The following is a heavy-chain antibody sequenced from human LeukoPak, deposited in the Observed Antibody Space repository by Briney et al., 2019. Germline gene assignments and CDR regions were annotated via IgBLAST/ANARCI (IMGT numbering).Heavy chain of an antibody. CDR1: GFTFSDCY. D-gene: IGHD1-1*01. Sequence: PGGSLRLSCAASGFTFSDCYMSWIRQAPGKGLEWVSYVSSSSSYTNYADSVKGRFTISRDNAKNSLYLQMNSLRAEDTAVYYCARVMAATGTTVDYWGQGTLVTVSS. V-gene: IGHV3-11*05. J-gene: IGHJ4*02. CDR2: VSSSSSYT. CDR3: ARVMAATGTTVDY.